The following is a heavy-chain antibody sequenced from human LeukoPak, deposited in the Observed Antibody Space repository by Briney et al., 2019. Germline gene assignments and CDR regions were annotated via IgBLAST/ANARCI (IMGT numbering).Heavy chain of an antibody. J-gene: IGHJ4*02. D-gene: IGHD3-22*01. Sequence: ASVKISCKVSGYTFTDYYMHWVQQAPGKGLEWMGLVDPEDGETIYAEKFQGRVTITADTSTDTAYMELSSLRSEDTAVYYCATIPHYYDSNHWGQGTLVTVSS. CDR2: VDPEDGET. V-gene: IGHV1-69-2*01. CDR3: ATIPHYYDSNH. CDR1: GYTFTDYY.